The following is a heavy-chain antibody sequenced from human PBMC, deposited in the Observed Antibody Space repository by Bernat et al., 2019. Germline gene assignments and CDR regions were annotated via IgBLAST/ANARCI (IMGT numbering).Heavy chain of an antibody. D-gene: IGHD6-13*01. CDR3: AKDIAAAGTHSWGMDV. CDR1: GFTFSSYG. V-gene: IGHV3-30*18. Sequence: QVQLVESGGGVVQPGRSLRLSCAASGFTFSSYGMHWVRQAPGKGLEWVAVISYDGSNKYYADSVKGRFTISRDNSKNTLYLQMNSLRAEDTAVYYCAKDIAAAGTHSWGMDVWGQGTTVTVPS. J-gene: IGHJ6*02. CDR2: ISYDGSNK.